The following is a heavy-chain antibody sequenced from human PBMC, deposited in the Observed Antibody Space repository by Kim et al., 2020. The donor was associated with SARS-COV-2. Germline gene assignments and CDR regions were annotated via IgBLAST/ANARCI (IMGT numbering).Heavy chain of an antibody. J-gene: IGHJ4*02. V-gene: IGHV4-39*07. CDR2: MFYTGIT. CDR1: GGSIRSGSYY. Sequence: SETLSLTCSVSGGSIRSGSYYWGWIRQPPGKGLEWIGNMFYTGITSYNPSLKSRVTISLDTSKNQFSLRLSSVTAADTALYYCARLTPYCGGGSCYYFDHWGLGTLVTVPS. CDR3: ARLTPYCGGGSCYYFDH. D-gene: IGHD2-15*01.